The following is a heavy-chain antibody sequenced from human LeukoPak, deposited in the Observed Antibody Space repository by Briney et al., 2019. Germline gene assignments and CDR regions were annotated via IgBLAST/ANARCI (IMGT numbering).Heavy chain of an antibody. J-gene: IGHJ3*02. V-gene: IGHV4-59*13. D-gene: IGHD1-20*01. CDR2: IYYSGST. CDR1: GGSISRYY. CDR3: AREPYNWNGRRHAIDI. Sequence: PSETLSLTCTVSGGSISRYYWSWVRQPPGKGLEYIGNIYYSGSTNYNPSLKSRVTISLDTSRSQLSLKLTSVTAADTAVYYCAREPYNWNGRRHAIDIWGQGTMVTVSS.